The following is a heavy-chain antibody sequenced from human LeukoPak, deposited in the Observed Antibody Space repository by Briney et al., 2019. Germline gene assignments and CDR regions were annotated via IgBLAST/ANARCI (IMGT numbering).Heavy chain of an antibody. CDR3: ARGGGGTGYFDY. Sequence: KASETLSLTCTVSGGSISSHYWSWIRQPAGKGLEWIGRIYTSGNTNYNPSLKSRVTMSVDTSKNQFSLKLNSVTAADTAVYYCARGGGGTGYFDYWGQGTLVTVSS. CDR2: IYTSGNT. V-gene: IGHV4-4*07. J-gene: IGHJ4*02. CDR1: GGSISSHY. D-gene: IGHD3-16*01.